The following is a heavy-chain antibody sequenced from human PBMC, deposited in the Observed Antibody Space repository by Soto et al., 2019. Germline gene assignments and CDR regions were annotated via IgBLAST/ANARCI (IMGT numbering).Heavy chain of an antibody. D-gene: IGHD3-22*01. Sequence: GGSLRLSCVASGFTFSSYWMHWVRQAPGKGLVWVSRINSDGSSTTYADSVKGRFTISRDNAKNTLYLQMNSLTAEDTAVYYCVRGGSSGYYPEWGQGTLVTVSS. CDR3: VRGGSSGYYPE. V-gene: IGHV3-74*01. CDR2: INSDGSST. J-gene: IGHJ4*02. CDR1: GFTFSSYW.